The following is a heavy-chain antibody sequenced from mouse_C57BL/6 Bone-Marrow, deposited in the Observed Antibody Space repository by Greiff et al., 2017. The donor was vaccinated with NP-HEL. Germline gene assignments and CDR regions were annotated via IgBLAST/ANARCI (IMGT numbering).Heavy chain of an antibody. D-gene: IGHD1-1*01. CDR1: GFTFTDYY. CDR2: IRNKANGYTT. CDR3: ARSYYYGSSPDY. Sequence: EVQGVESGGGLVQPGGSLSLSCAASGFTFTDYYMSWVRQPPGKALEWLGFIRNKANGYTTEYSASVKGWFTISRDNSQRILYLQMNVLRAEDSASYYCARSYYYGSSPDYWGQGTTLTVSS. V-gene: IGHV7-3*01. J-gene: IGHJ2*01.